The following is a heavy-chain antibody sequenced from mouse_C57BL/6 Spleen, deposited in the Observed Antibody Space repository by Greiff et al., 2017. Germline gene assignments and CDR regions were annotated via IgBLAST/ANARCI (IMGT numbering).Heavy chain of an antibody. V-gene: IGHV14-1*01. D-gene: IGHD2-1*01. CDR2: IDPEDGDT. CDR1: GFNIKDYY. J-gene: IGHJ3*01. CDR3: TTFGGNFLWFAY. Sequence: EVQLQQSGAELVRPGASVKLSCTASGFNIKDYYMHWVKQRPEQGLEWIGRIDPEDGDTESAPKFQGKATMTADTSSNTAYLQLSSLTSEDTAVYYCTTFGGNFLWFAYWGQGTLVTVSA.